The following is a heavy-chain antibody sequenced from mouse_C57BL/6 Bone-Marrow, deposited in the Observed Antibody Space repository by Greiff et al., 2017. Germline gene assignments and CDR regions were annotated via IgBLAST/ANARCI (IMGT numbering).Heavy chain of an antibody. CDR2: IYPGSGNT. Sequence: QVQLQQSGAELARPGASVKLSCKASGYTFTSYGISWVKQRTGQGLEWIGEIYPGSGNTYYNEKFKGKATLTADKSSSTAYMALRSLTSEDSEVYFCTIQRLGKRGYAMDYWGQGTSVTVSS. V-gene: IGHV1-81*01. J-gene: IGHJ4*01. CDR3: TIQRLGKRGYAMDY. CDR1: GYTFTSYG. D-gene: IGHD2-13*01.